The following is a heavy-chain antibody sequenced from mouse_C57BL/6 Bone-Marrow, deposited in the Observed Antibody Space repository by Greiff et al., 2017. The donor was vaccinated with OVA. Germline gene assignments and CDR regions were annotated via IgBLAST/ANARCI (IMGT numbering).Heavy chain of an antibody. V-gene: IGHV1-15*01. CDR3: TRLGLHYFDY. J-gene: IGHJ2*01. Sequence: QVQLQQSGAELVRPGASVTLSCKASGYTFTDYEMHWVKQTPVHGLEWIGAIDPETGGTAYNQKFKGKAILTADKSSSTAYMELRSLTSEDSAVYYCTRLGLHYFDYWGQGTTLTVSS. CDR2: IDPETGGT. D-gene: IGHD4-1*01. CDR1: GYTFTDYE.